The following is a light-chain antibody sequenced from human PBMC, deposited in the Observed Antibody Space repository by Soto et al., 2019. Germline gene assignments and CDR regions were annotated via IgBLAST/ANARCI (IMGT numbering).Light chain of an antibody. CDR2: DAS. CDR1: QSVKTF. Sequence: EILMTQSPATLSLSPGERATLSCRASQSVKTFLVWYQQRPGQPPRLLIHDASHRAAGIPARFSGSGFGTDFTLTISSLEPEDAAVYYCQQRSNWPPITFGQGTRLEIK. V-gene: IGKV3-11*01. J-gene: IGKJ5*01. CDR3: QQRSNWPPIT.